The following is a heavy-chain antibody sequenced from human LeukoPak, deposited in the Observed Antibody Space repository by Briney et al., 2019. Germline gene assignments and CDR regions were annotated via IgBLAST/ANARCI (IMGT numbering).Heavy chain of an antibody. Sequence: SETLSLSCAVHGASLSDYYWTWIRQSPEKGLECIGAIDHRGSANYNPSLESRVTISLDTSKNQFSLNLASVTAADTAVYYCTSLFSASGAFDSWGQGTLVAVSS. J-gene: IGHJ4*02. CDR1: GASLSDYY. V-gene: IGHV4-34*01. CDR3: TSLFSASGAFDS. CDR2: IDHRGSA. D-gene: IGHD3-10*01.